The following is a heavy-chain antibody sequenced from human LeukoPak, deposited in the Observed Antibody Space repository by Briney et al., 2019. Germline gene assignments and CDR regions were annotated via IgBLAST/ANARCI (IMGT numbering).Heavy chain of an antibody. CDR1: GYTFTRYD. V-gene: IGHV1-8*01. CDR2: MNPNNGNT. CDR3: ARGFYYYGLDV. Sequence: EASVKVSCKASGYTFTRYDNNWVRQAPAQGLEWLGWMNPNNGNTGYAQKFQGRDTMTRSTSIDTAYMELNTLASDDTAAYYCARGFYYYGLDVWGQGTTVTVSS. J-gene: IGHJ6*02.